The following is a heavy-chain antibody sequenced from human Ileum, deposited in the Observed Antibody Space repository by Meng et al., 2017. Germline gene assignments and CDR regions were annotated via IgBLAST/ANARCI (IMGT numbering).Heavy chain of an antibody. V-gene: IGHV1-18*01. CDR2: ISAYSGNT. J-gene: IGHJ4*02. CDR1: GYIFTRYG. D-gene: IGHD4-23*01. CDR3: ARDTVGTTLGDY. Sequence: VQLVRAGAEVKKPGASGKVSCKASGYIFTRYGIGWVRQAPGQGLEWMGWISAYSGNTKYAQKLQGRVTMTTDTSTSTAYMELRNLRSDDTAVYYCARDTVGTTLGDYWGQGTLVTVSS.